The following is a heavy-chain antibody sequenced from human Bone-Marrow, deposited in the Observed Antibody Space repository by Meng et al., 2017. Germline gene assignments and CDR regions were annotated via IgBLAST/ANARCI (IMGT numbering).Heavy chain of an antibody. V-gene: IGHV4-59*01. D-gene: IGHD3-10*01. CDR1: GGSISSYY. CDR2: IYYSGST. CDR3: ARDYGSGSYYNVFDY. J-gene: IGHJ4*02. Sequence: SETLSLTCTVSGGSISSYYWSWIRQPPGKGLEWIGYIYYSGSTNYNPSLKSRVTIPVDTSKNQSSLKLSSVTAADAAVYYCARDYGSGSYYNVFDYWGQGTLVTVSS.